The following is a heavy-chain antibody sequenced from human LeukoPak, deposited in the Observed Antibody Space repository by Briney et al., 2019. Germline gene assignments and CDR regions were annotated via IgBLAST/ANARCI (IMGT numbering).Heavy chain of an antibody. CDR3: ARDSQPFPNAHSTYYYDS. V-gene: IGHV1-69*13. J-gene: IGHJ4*02. D-gene: IGHD3-22*01. Sequence: EASVKVSCKASGGTFSSYAINWVRQAPGQGLEWMGGIIPIFGTANYAQKFQGRVTITADESTSTAYMELSSLRSEDTAVYYCARDSQPFPNAHSTYYYDSWGQGTLVTVSS. CDR1: GGTFSSYA. CDR2: IIPIFGTA.